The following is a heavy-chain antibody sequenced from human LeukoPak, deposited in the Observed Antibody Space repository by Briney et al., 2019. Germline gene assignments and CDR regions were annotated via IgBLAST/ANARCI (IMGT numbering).Heavy chain of an antibody. CDR1: GFTFNSYG. J-gene: IGHJ4*02. Sequence: HPGMSLRLSCAASGFTFNSYGMHWVRQAPGKGLEWVADIWYDGSNKYYADSVKGRFTISRDTSKNTVSLQMNSLRAEDTAVYYCAREGRNGISGYYFSYWGQGTLVTVSS. D-gene: IGHD3-22*01. CDR3: AREGRNGISGYYFSY. V-gene: IGHV3-33*01. CDR2: IWYDGSNK.